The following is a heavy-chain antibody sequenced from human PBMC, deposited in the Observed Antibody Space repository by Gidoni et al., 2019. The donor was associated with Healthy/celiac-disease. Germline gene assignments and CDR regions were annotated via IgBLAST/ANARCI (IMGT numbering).Heavy chain of an antibody. J-gene: IGHJ4*02. D-gene: IGHD2-21*02. V-gene: IGHV3-23*01. CDR2: MSCSGGST. Sequence: EVQRLESGGGLVQPGGSLRLSCAASGVTCSSNAMSWVRQAPGKGLEWVSAMSCSGGSTYYADSVKGRFTISRDNSKNTLYLQMTSLRAEHTAVYSCASEALRKSQLTSRDSSDLYWGQGTLVTVSS. CDR3: ASEALRKSQLTSRDSSDLY. CDR1: GVTCSSNA.